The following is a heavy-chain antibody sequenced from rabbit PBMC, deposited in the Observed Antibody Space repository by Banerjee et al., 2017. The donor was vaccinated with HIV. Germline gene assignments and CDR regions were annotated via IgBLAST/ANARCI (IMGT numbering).Heavy chain of an antibody. CDR3: ARDFANGNFGYLFEL. D-gene: IGHD2-1*01. V-gene: IGHV1S45*01. J-gene: IGHJ3*01. Sequence: QEQLEESGGGLVKPEGSLTLTCTASGFSFSNNAYMCWVRQAPGKGPEWIACIYSGDGTPYYASWAKGRFTISKTSSTTVTLQMTSLTAADTATYFCARDFANGNFGYLFELWGQGTLVTVS. CDR1: GFSFSNNAY. CDR2: IYSGDGTP.